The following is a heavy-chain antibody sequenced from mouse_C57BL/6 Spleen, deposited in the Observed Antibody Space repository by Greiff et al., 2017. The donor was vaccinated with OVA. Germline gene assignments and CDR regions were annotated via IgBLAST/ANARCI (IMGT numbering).Heavy chain of an antibody. CDR2: INPNNGGT. D-gene: IGHD2-4*01. J-gene: IGHJ2*01. Sequence: EVQLQQSGPELVKPGASVKISCKASGYTFTDYYMNWVKQSHGKSLEWIGDINPNNGGTSYNQKFKGKATLTVDKSSSTAYMELRSLTSEDSAVYYCARVEMGLRRDFDYWGQGTTLTVSS. CDR3: ARVEMGLRRDFDY. CDR1: GYTFTDYY. V-gene: IGHV1-26*01.